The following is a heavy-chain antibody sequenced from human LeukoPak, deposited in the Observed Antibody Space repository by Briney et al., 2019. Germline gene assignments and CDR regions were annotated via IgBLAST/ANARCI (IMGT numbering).Heavy chain of an antibody. J-gene: IGHJ4*02. CDR2: ISGSGGST. CDR3: AKGRSGSYSPTWDY. Sequence: PGGSLRLSCAASGFTFSSYAMSWVRQAPGKGLEWVSAISGSGGSTYYADSVKGRFTISRDNSKNTLYLQMSSLRAEDTAVYYCAKGRSGSYSPTWDYWGQGTLVTVSS. V-gene: IGHV3-23*01. CDR1: GFTFSSYA. D-gene: IGHD1-26*01.